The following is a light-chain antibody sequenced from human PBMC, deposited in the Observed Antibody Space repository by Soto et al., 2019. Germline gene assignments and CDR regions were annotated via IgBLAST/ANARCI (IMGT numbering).Light chain of an antibody. J-gene: IGKJ1*01. Sequence: DIQMTHSPSTLSASVGDRVTITCRASQSISSWLAWYQQKPGKAPKLLIYDASSLESGVPSRFSGSGSGKEFTLTISSLQPDDFATYYCQQYNSYSCTFGHLTKVEIX. CDR3: QQYNSYSCT. CDR1: QSISSW. CDR2: DAS. V-gene: IGKV1-5*01.